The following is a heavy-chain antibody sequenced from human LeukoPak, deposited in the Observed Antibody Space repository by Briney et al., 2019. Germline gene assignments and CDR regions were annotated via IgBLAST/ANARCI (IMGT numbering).Heavy chain of an antibody. CDR1: GFTFSSYS. D-gene: IGHD3-10*01. J-gene: IGHJ4*02. CDR3: ARGPPYGLRSDYFDY. CDR2: IRSSSSTI. Sequence: GGSLRLSCAASGFTFSSYSMNWVRQARGKGLEWVSYIRSSSSTIYYADSVKGRFTISRDNAKNSLYLQMNSLRVEDTAVYYCARGPPYGLRSDYFDYWGQGTQVTVSS. V-gene: IGHV3-48*04.